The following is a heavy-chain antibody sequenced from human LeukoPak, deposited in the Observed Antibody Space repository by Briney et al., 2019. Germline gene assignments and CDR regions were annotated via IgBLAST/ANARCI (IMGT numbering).Heavy chain of an antibody. CDR3: ARQAVRLRGPLIDY. J-gene: IGHJ4*02. CDR1: GGSISSYY. CDR2: IYYSGST. V-gene: IGHV4-59*08. D-gene: IGHD5-12*01. Sequence: SETLSLTCTVSGGSISSYYWSWIRHPPGKGLEWIGYIYYSGSTNYNPSLKSRVTISVDTSKNQFSLKLSSVTAADTAVYYCARQAVRLRGPLIDYWGQGTLVTASS.